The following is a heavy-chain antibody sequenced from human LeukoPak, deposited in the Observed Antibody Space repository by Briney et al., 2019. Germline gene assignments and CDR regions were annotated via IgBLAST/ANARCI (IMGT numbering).Heavy chain of an antibody. CDR3: ARDPDYYGSGSPNWFDP. Sequence: ASVKVSCKASGYTSTSYGISWVRQAPGQGLEWMGWISAYNGNTNYAQKLQGRVTMTTDTSTSTAYMELRSLRSDDTAVYYCARDPDYYGSGSPNWFDPWGQGTLVTVSS. V-gene: IGHV1-18*01. CDR2: ISAYNGNT. CDR1: GYTSTSYG. J-gene: IGHJ5*02. D-gene: IGHD3-10*01.